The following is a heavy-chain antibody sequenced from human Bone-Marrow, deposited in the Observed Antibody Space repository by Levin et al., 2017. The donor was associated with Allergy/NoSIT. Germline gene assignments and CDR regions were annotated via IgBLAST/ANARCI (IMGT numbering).Heavy chain of an antibody. D-gene: IGHD3-22*01. CDR1: GFTFSSYG. CDR2: IWYDGSNK. J-gene: IGHJ4*02. CDR3: ARDRGYDSSGYYEDY. Sequence: GGSLRLSCAASGFTFSSYGMHWVRQAPGKGLEWVAVIWYDGSNKYYADSVKGRFTISRDNSKNTLYLQMNSLRAEDTAVYYCARDRGYDSSGYYEDYWGQGTLVTVSS. V-gene: IGHV3-33*01.